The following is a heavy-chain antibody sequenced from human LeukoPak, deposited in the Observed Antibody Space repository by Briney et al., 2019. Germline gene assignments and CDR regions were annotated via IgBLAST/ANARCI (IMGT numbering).Heavy chain of an antibody. CDR2: ISSTGSTI. V-gene: IGHV3-48*02. CDR1: GFAFSSYD. Sequence: QTGGSLRLSCAASGFAFSSYDMSWVRQAPGKGLEWVSYISSTGSTIYYSDSVKGRFTISRDNAKDSLYLQMNSLRDEDTAVYYCVKDPITRARGVPNWFDPWGQGTLVTVSS. D-gene: IGHD3-10*01. J-gene: IGHJ5*02. CDR3: VKDPITRARGVPNWFDP.